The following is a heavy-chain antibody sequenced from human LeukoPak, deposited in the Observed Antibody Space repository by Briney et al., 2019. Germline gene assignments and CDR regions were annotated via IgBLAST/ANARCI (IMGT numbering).Heavy chain of an antibody. J-gene: IGHJ6*04. Sequence: GGSLRLSCAASGFIFSDYYMSWIRQAPGKGLEWVSYISSSGSTIYYADSVKGRFTISRDKSKNTLYLQMNSLRPEDSAVYFCASDPRDGGQNVWGKGTTVTVSS. V-gene: IGHV3-11*04. CDR3: ASDPRDGGQNV. CDR2: ISSSGSTI. D-gene: IGHD5-24*01. CDR1: GFIFSDYY.